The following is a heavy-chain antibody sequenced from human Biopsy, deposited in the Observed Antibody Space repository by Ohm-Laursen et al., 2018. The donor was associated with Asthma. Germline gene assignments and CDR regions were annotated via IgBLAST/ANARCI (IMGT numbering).Heavy chain of an antibody. Sequence: SLRLSCAASGFSFSNFAIHWVRQAPGQGLEWVGVISKDASTQDYADSVKGRFTMARDNSKNTLDLQMNSLREEDTAVYYCVRDGTDDAFDIWGQGTVVSVSS. CDR3: VRDGTDDAFDI. D-gene: IGHD1-1*01. CDR2: ISKDASTQ. V-gene: IGHV3-30*01. CDR1: GFSFSNFA. J-gene: IGHJ3*02.